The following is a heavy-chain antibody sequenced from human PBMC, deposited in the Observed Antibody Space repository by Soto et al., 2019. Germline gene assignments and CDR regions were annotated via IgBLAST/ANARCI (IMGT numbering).Heavy chain of an antibody. CDR3: ARRTTAWSAADY. CDR1: GYTFTTYD. D-gene: IGHD2-21*02. CDR2: MNPNSGNT. Sequence: QVQLVQSGAEVKEPGASVKVSCKASGYTFTTYDIYWVRQATGQGLEWMGWMNPNSGNTGYAQKFQGRVTMPRNTSISTAYLELGSLRSDDTAVYYCARRTTAWSAADYWGQGTLVTVSS. J-gene: IGHJ4*02. V-gene: IGHV1-8*01.